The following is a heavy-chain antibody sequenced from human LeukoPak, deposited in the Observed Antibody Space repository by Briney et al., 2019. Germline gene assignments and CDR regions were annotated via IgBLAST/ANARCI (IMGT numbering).Heavy chain of an antibody. CDR3: ARHAGGAFDI. V-gene: IGHV4-39*01. CDR1: GGSISSSSYY. Sequence: SETLSLTCIVSGGSISSSSYYWGWIRQPPGKGLEWIGSIYYSGSTYYNPSLKSRVTISVDTSKNQFSLKLSSVTAADTAVYYCARHAGGAFDIWGQGTMVTVSS. D-gene: IGHD3-16*01. CDR2: IYYSGST. J-gene: IGHJ3*02.